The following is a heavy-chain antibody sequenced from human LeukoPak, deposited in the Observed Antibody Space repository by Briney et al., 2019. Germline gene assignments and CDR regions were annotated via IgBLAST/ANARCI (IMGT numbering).Heavy chain of an antibody. Sequence: PGGSLRLSCAASGFTFSSYSMNWVRQAPGKGLEWVSFISSSGTYIYYADSVKGRFTISRDNSKNTVYLQMNSLRAEDTAVYYCAKWIVGATPHFDYWGQGTLVTVSS. CDR2: ISSSGTYI. D-gene: IGHD1-26*01. CDR1: GFTFSSYS. CDR3: AKWIVGATPHFDY. V-gene: IGHV3-21*04. J-gene: IGHJ4*02.